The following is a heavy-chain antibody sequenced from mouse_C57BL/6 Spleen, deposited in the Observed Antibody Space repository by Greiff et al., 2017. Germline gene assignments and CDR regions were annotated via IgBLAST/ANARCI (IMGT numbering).Heavy chain of an antibody. CDR3: ARLGAYFDY. CDR1: GFTFSSYT. J-gene: IGHJ2*01. Sequence: EVQVVESGGGLVKPGGSLKLSCAASGFTFSSYTMSWVRQTPEKRLEWVATISGGGGNTYYPDSVKGRFTISRDNAKNTLYLQMSSLRSEDTALYYCARLGAYFDYWGQGTTLTVSS. V-gene: IGHV5-9*01. CDR2: ISGGGGNT.